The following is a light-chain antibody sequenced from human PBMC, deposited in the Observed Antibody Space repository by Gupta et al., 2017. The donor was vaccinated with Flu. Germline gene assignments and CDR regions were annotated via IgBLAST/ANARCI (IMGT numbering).Light chain of an antibody. J-gene: IGKJ2*02. V-gene: IGKV3-11*01. CDR2: DTS. Sequence: ATLSLSPGERAILSCRASQSVGTYLAWYQQKPDQAPSLLMYDTSRRVASIPARFSGSGSGTDFTLTISTLEPEDFAVYYCQQLSDSPLCTFGQGTKVEIK. CDR3: QQLSDSPLCT. CDR1: QSVGTY.